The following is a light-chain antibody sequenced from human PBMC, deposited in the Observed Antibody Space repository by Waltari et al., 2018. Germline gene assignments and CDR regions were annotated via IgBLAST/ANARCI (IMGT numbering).Light chain of an antibody. V-gene: IGKV1-39*01. CDR2: AAT. J-gene: IGKJ2*01. CDR1: QTISRY. Sequence: DVQMTQSPSSLSASVGDTVTITCRASQTISRYLNWYQQPPGKAPTLLIYAATTLQSEVPSRFTGRGSGTDFTLTISSVQPEDFATYYCQQSYSTPRTFGQGTKLDIK. CDR3: QQSYSTPRT.